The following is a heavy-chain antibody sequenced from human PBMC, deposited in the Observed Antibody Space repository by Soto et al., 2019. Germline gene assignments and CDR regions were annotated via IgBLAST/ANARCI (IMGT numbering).Heavy chain of an antibody. CDR3: ARDDGSSWSYYYYGMDV. D-gene: IGHD6-13*01. J-gene: IGHJ6*02. CDR2: ISSSSSYI. CDR1: GFTFSSYS. Sequence: GGSLRLSCAASGFTFSSYSMNWVRQAPGKGLEWVSSISSSSSYIYYADSVKGRFTISRDNAKNSLYLQMNSLRAEDTAVYYCARDDGSSWSYYYYGMDVWGQGTTVTVS. V-gene: IGHV3-21*01.